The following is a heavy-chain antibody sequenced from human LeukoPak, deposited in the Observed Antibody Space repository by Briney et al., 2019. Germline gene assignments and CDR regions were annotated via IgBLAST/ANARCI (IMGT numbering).Heavy chain of an antibody. V-gene: IGHV4-59*08. Sequence: PSETLSLTCTVSGGSISSYYWSWIRQPPGKGLEWIGYIYYSGSTNYNPSLKSRVTISVDTSKNQFSLKLSSVTAADTAVYYCARGRPEDYFDYWGQGTLVTVSS. CDR2: IYYSGST. CDR3: ARGRPEDYFDY. CDR1: GGSISSYY. J-gene: IGHJ4*02.